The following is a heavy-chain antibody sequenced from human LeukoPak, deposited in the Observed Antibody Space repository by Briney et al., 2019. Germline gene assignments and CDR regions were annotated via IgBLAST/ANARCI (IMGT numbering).Heavy chain of an antibody. D-gene: IGHD3-3*01. J-gene: IGHJ4*02. CDR1: GGTFSSYA. CDR2: IIPIFGTA. Sequence: SVKVSCKASGGTFSSYAISWVRQAPGQRLEWMGGIIPIFGTANYAQKFQGRVTITADESTSTAYMELSSLRSEDTAVYYCARGLWSGYYSVYWGQGTLVTVSS. CDR3: ARGLWSGYYSVY. V-gene: IGHV1-69*13.